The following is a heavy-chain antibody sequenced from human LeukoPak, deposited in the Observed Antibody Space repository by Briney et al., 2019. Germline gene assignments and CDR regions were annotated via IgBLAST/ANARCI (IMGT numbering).Heavy chain of an antibody. CDR3: ARGGHFRPGNQWTWGAPRQDSYNYNGMDV. CDR2: VNPYNGDT. J-gene: IGHJ6*02. Sequence: ASVKVSCKSSGYTFTDYYIHWVRQAPGQGLEWMGCVNPYNGDTNQGRVTITRATSISTVYMEMSSLRVDDTAIYYCARGGHFRPGNQWTWGAPRQDSYNYNGMDVWGHGTTVYVS. V-gene: IGHV1-2*02. D-gene: IGHD1-14*01. CDR1: GYTFTDYY.